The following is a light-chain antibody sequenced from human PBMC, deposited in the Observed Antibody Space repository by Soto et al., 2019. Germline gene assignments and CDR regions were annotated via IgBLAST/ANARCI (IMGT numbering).Light chain of an antibody. CDR3: QQSYSLTRT. CDR1: QNIIDY. J-gene: IGKJ1*01. CDR2: RAS. Sequence: DIQVTQSPSSLSASVGDKVTITCRASQNIIDYLNWYQQRPGTPPKLLIYRASNLQSEAPSRFSGSGSGTDFSLTISSLQHEDFATYYCQQSYSLTRTFGQGTRV. V-gene: IGKV1-39*01.